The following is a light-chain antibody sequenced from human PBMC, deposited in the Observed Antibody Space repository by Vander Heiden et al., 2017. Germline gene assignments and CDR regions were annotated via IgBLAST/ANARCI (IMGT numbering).Light chain of an antibody. Sequence: PSSLSASVGDRVTITCRASQDIRNYLGWFQQKLGKAPKLLIYGTSSLQSGVPSRFSVSASDTDFTLTISGLQPEDSATYYCLQDDNFPFTFGQGTKLEI. J-gene: IGKJ2*01. CDR2: GTS. CDR1: QDIRNY. CDR3: LQDDNFPFT. V-gene: IGKV1-6*01.